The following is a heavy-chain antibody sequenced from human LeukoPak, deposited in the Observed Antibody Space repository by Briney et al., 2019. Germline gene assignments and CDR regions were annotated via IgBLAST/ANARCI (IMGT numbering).Heavy chain of an antibody. CDR1: GGSISSYY. Sequence: PSETLSLTCTVSGGSISSYYWSWIRQPPGKGLEWIGYIYYSGSTNYNPSLKSRVTISVDTSKNQFSLKLSSVTAADTAVYYCARGTAPSGWFDPWGQGTLVTVSS. J-gene: IGHJ5*02. CDR2: IYYSGST. CDR3: ARGTAPSGWFDP. D-gene: IGHD3-10*01. V-gene: IGHV4-59*08.